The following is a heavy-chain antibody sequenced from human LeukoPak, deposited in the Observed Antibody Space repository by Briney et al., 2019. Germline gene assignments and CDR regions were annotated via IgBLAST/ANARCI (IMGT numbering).Heavy chain of an antibody. D-gene: IGHD2-15*01. V-gene: IGHV3-23*01. CDR2: IGGSDDTT. J-gene: IGHJ4*02. CDR3: AKGLVVNDNYFDN. CDR1: GFSLRTYA. Sequence: GGSLRLSCAASGFSLRTYAMNWDRQVPGKGLEWVSSIGGSDDTTYYADSVKGRFTISSDFSTNTVSLQMNSLRAEDTAVYFCAKGLVVNDNYFDNWGQGTLVTVHS.